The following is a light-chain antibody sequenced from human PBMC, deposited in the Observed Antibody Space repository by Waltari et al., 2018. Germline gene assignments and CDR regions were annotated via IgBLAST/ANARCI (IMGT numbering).Light chain of an antibody. V-gene: IGLV1-40*01. CDR3: QSYDSTLSVLYV. Sequence: QSVLTQPPSVSGAPGQRVTIPCTGSRTNIGPGYDVQWYQQLPGTAPKLIIYDTTNRPSGVPDRFSGSKSGASASLAITGLQPEDEADYFCQSYDSTLSVLYVFGTGTKVTVL. CDR1: RTNIGPGYD. CDR2: DTT. J-gene: IGLJ1*01.